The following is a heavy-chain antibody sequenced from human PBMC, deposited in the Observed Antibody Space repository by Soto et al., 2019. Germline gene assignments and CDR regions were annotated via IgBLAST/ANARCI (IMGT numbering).Heavy chain of an antibody. CDR3: AGGPSWESEF. D-gene: IGHD7-27*01. Sequence: EVQLVESGGGLVQPGGSLRLSCAASGLTLGDYWMNWVRQAPGKGLEWVANIKKDGSEKNYVDAVKGRFTISRDNAKNSLFLQINSLRAEDTAVYYCAGGPSWESEFWGPGTHVTVSS. J-gene: IGHJ4*02. CDR2: IKKDGSEK. V-gene: IGHV3-7*05. CDR1: GLTLGDYW.